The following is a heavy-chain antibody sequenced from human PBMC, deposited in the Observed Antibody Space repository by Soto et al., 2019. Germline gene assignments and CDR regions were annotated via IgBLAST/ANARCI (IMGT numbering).Heavy chain of an antibody. CDR1: GFIFSSFG. D-gene: IGHD7-27*01. CDR2: IWYDGSNT. J-gene: IGHJ4*02. Sequence: QVQLVESGGGVVQPGRSLRLSCAASGFIFSSFGMHWVRQAPGKGLEWVAHIWYDGSNTYYADSVKGGLTISRDNSRNTVYLQMNSLRAEDAAVYLCVRDLLGSGGHFDYWGQGTLVTVSS. V-gene: IGHV3-33*01. CDR3: VRDLLGSGGHFDY.